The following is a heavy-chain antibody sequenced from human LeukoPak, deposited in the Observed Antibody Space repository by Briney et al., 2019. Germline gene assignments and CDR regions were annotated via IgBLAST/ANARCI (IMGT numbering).Heavy chain of an antibody. D-gene: IGHD4-17*01. CDR2: IKQDASQ. J-gene: IGHJ4*02. CDR3: ARGPGCGDRLDYFDY. V-gene: IGHV3-7*01. Sequence: PGETLTLTCAASGFTFSRHWMGWVRQAPGKGLEWVANIKQDASQYYVDSVRGRVIISRDNAKNSLSLQMNSLRLADTAVYYCARGPGCGDRLDYFDYWGQGTLVTVSS. CDR1: GFTFSRHW.